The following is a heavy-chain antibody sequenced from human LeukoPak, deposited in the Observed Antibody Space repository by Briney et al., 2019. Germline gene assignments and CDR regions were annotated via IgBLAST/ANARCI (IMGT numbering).Heavy chain of an antibody. D-gene: IGHD3-3*01. CDR1: GFTFSSYG. J-gene: IGHJ4*02. CDR3: ARQITIFGVVIILDY. V-gene: IGHV3-30*02. CDR2: IRYDGSNK. Sequence: GGSLRLSCAASGFTFSSYGMHWVRQAPGKGLEWVACIRYDGSNKYYADSVKGRFTISRDNSKNTLYLQMNSLRAEDTAVYYCARQITIFGVVIILDYWGQGTLVTVSS.